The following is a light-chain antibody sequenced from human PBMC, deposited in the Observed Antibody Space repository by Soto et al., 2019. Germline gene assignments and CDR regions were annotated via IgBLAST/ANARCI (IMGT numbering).Light chain of an antibody. CDR1: QTINSW. CDR2: KAS. J-gene: IGKJ1*01. CDR3: QQYKSYSSWT. Sequence: DIQMTQSPSTLSASVGDRVTITCRASQTINSWLAWYQQKPGKAPKLLIYKASYLQSWVPSKFSGSGSGTEFTLTISSLQPDDFATYYCQQYKSYSSWTCGQGTKVDIK. V-gene: IGKV1-5*03.